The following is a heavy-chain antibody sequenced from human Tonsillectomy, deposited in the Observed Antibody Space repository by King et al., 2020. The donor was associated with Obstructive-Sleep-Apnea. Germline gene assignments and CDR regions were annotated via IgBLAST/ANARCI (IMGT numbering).Heavy chain of an antibody. CDR3: AKDDRHFSGSGGDYYSTFYYDLDV. J-gene: IGHJ6*02. CDR1: GFTFTTYG. V-gene: IGHV3-23*04. D-gene: IGHD2-21*01. CDR2: ISGSGDST. Sequence: VQLVESGGGLVQPGGSLRLSCAASGFTFTTYGMHWVRQAPGKGLEWVSSISGSGDSTYYAASVKGRFTISRANSKNTIYLQMNSLRGDDTAMYHWAKDDRHFSGSGGDYYSTFYYDLDVWGQGTTVTVSS.